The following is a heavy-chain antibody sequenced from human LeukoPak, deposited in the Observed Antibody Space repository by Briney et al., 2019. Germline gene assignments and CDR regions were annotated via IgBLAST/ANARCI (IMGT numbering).Heavy chain of an antibody. CDR3: AKGYSSGWSYFDD. CDR1: GSIFDNYA. V-gene: IGHV3-9*01. D-gene: IGHD6-19*01. J-gene: IGHJ4*02. Sequence: PGGSLRLSCATSGSIFDNYAIHWVRQLPGKGLEWVSGITWNSGIIDYADSVKGRFTISRNNANNSLSLHMKSLGAEYTAVYYCAKGYSSGWSYFDDWGQGILVTVSS. CDR2: ITWNSGII.